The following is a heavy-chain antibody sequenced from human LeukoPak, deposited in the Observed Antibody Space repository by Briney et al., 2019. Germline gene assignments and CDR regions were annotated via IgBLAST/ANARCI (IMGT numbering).Heavy chain of an antibody. CDR2: IYYSGST. J-gene: IGHJ5*02. V-gene: IGHV4-31*03. D-gene: IGHD6-13*01. CDR3: ARVPQQGDNWFDP. Sequence: SETLSLTCTVSGGSISSSGYYWSWIRQHPGKGLEWIGYIYYSGSTYYNPSLKSRVTISVDTSKNQFSLKLSSVTAADTAVYYCARVPQQGDNWFDPWGQGTLVTVSS. CDR1: GGSISSSGYY.